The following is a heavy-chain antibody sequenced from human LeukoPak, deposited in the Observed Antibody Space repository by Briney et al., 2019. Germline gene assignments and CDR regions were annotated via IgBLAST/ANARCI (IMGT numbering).Heavy chain of an antibody. CDR2: INPNSGGT. J-gene: IGHJ1*01. Sequence: ASVKVSCKASGYTFTGYYMHWVRQAPGQGLEWMGRINPNSGGTNYAQKFQGRVTMTRDTSISTAYMELSRLRSDDTAVYYCAGVGPYSSGWYLSGYFQHWGQGTLVTVSS. D-gene: IGHD6-19*01. V-gene: IGHV1-2*06. CDR1: GYTFTGYY. CDR3: AGVGPYSSGWYLSGYFQH.